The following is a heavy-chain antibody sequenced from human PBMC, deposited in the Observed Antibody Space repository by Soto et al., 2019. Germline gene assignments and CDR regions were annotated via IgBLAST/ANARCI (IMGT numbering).Heavy chain of an antibody. CDR2: IYPGDSDT. J-gene: IGHJ5*02. Sequence: EVQLVQSGAEVKKPGESLKISCKGSGYSFTSYWIGWVRQMPGKGLEWMGIIYPGDSDTRYSPSFQGQVTISADKSISTAYLQWSSRKASDTAMYYCARLGLDYGGNPGWFDPWGQGTLVTVSS. CDR3: ARLGLDYGGNPGWFDP. CDR1: GYSFTSYW. V-gene: IGHV5-51*01. D-gene: IGHD4-17*01.